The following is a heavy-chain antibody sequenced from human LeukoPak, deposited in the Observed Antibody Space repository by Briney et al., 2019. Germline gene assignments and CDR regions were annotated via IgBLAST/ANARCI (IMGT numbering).Heavy chain of an antibody. CDR2: IDTGGDT. V-gene: IGHV3-13*01. CDR3: TRAHLHSYSSMDV. J-gene: IGHJ6*02. CDR1: GFTFSPYD. Sequence: GGSLRLSCAASGFTFSPYDMHWLRQVTGKGLEWLSAIDTGGDTYYSASVKGRFTISRENAKNSFYLQTNSLRAGDTAVYYCTRAHLHSYSSMDVWGQGTTVTVSS.